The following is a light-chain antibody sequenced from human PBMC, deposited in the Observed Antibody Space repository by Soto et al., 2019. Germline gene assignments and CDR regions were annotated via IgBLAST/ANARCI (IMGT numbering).Light chain of an antibody. CDR3: QQSYSTPIT. J-gene: IGKJ3*01. CDR2: AAS. V-gene: IGKV1-39*01. CDR1: QSISSY. Sequence: DIQMTQSPSSLSASVGDRVTITCRASQSISSYLNWYQQKPGKAPKLLIYAASSLQSGVPSRFSGSGSGTDFTLTISSLQPEDFATYYCQQSYSTPITFGPGSMVDV.